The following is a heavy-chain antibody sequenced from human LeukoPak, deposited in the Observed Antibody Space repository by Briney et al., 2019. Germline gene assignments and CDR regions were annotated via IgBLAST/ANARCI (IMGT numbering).Heavy chain of an antibody. CDR3: AKDGSSTAGVTLFDY. Sequence: GGSLRLSCAASGFSFSNYAMTWVRQAPGKGLEWVSGISGSGGSTYYADSVKGRFTISRDNSKNTLYLQMNSLRAEDTAVYYCAKDGSSTAGVTLFDYWGQGTLVTVSS. D-gene: IGHD4-23*01. V-gene: IGHV3-23*01. CDR1: GFSFSNYA. CDR2: ISGSGGST. J-gene: IGHJ4*02.